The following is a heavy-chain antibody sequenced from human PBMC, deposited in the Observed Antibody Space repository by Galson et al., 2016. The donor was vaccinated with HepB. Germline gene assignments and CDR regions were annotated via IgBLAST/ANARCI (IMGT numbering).Heavy chain of an antibody. CDR3: ARRWLNGYDS. CDR2: IFPGDSDT. V-gene: IGHV5-51*01. D-gene: IGHD2-15*01. CDR1: GYSFTSYW. Sequence: QSGAEVKKPGESLKISCKASGYSFTSYWIAWVRQMPGKGLEWMGIIFPGDSDTKYSPSFQGQVTVSADISTAYLHWSGLKASDTAIYYCARRWLNGYDSWGQGTLVTVSS. J-gene: IGHJ4*02.